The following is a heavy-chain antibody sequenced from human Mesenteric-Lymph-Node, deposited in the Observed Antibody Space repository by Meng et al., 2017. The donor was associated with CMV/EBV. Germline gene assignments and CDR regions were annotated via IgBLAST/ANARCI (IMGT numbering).Heavy chain of an antibody. V-gene: IGHV1-2*02. CDR3: ARHSHNAVTGAFFDS. D-gene: IGHD6-19*01. CDR1: GYTFTAYY. Sequence: ASVKVSCKASGYTFTAYYLHWVRQAPGQGLEWMGRINSNNGDTEHAEKFQGRVTMARDTSINTAYVEVNSLRSDDTAVYYCARHSHNAVTGAFFDSWGQGTLVTVSS. CDR2: INSNNGDT. J-gene: IGHJ4*02.